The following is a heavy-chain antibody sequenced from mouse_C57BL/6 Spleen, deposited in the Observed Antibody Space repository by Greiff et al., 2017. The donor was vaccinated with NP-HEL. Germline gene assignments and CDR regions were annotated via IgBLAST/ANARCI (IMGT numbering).Heavy chain of an antibody. CDR1: GYTFTSYW. CDR2: IHPNSGST. V-gene: IGHV1-64*01. J-gene: IGHJ1*03. CDR3: ARVDYDDDADV. Sequence: QVQLQQPGAELVKPGASVKLSCKASGYTFTSYWMHWVKQRPGQGLEWIGMIHPNSGSTNYNEKFKSKATLTVDKSSSTAYMQLSSLTSEDSAVYYCARVDYDDDADVWGTGTTVTVSS. D-gene: IGHD2-4*01.